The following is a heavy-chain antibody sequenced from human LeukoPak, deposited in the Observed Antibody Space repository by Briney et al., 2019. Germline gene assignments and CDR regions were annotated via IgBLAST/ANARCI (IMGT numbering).Heavy chain of an antibody. CDR3: ARGITMVRGVTLGYYYYYMDV. CDR2: IYYSGST. Sequence: LETLSLTCTVSGGSISSSSYYWGWIRQPPGKGLEWIGSIYYSGSTYYNPSLKSRVTISVDTSKNQFSLKLSSVTTADTAVYYCARGITMVRGVTLGYYYYYMDVWGKGTTVTVSS. D-gene: IGHD3-10*01. CDR1: GGSISSSSYY. V-gene: IGHV4-39*07. J-gene: IGHJ6*03.